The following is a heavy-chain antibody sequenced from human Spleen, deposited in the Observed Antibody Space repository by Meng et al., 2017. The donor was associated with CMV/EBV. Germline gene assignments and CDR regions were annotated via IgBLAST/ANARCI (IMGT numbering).Heavy chain of an antibody. CDR3: ARDFLSWVFLADV. D-gene: IGHD3-16*02. CDR2: ITSSSSYI. CDR1: GFTFGSHS. J-gene: IGHJ6*02. Sequence: GGSLRLSCAASGFTFGSHSMNWVRQAPGKGLEWVSSITSSSSYIYYADSVKGRFTISRDNAKNSLYLQMNSLRAEDTAVYYCARDFLSWVFLADVWGQGTTVTVSS. V-gene: IGHV3-21*01.